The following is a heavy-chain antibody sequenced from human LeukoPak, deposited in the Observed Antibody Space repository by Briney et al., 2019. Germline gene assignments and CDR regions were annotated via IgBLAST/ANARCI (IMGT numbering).Heavy chain of an antibody. V-gene: IGHV3-48*03. CDR2: VSPSSTTI. CDR3: ARGNWAEDGYFDY. CDR1: GFTFSSYE. J-gene: IGHJ4*02. D-gene: IGHD7-27*01. Sequence: QPGGPLRLSCAASGFTFSSYEMNWVRQAPGEGLEWVSYVSPSSTTIYYADSVEGRFTISRDNAKNSLYLQMDSLRADDTAVYYCARGNWAEDGYFDYWGQGTLVTVSS.